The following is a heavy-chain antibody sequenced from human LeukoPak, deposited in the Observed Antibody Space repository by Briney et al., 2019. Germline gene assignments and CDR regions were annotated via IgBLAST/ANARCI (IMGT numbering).Heavy chain of an antibody. CDR3: ARASAVAGTHLFDY. Sequence: GGSLRLSCAASGFTFSSYSMNWVRQAPGKGLEWVSYISSSSSTIYYADSVKGRFTISRDNAKNSLYLQMNSLRAEDTAVYYCARASAVAGTHLFDYWGQGTLVTVSS. J-gene: IGHJ4*02. CDR1: GFTFSSYS. V-gene: IGHV3-48*01. CDR2: ISSSSSTI. D-gene: IGHD6-19*01.